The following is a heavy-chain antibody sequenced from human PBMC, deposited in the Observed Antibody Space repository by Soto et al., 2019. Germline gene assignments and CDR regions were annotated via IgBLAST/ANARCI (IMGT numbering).Heavy chain of an antibody. Sequence: QVQLVQSGAEVKKPGASVKVSCTASGYTFITYYIHWVRQAPGQGPEWMGIMNPTGGSTSYAQKFEGRVTMTRDTSTSTFYMELSSLRSGDTAVYYCEGRGGYPRDGMDVWGQGTTVTVSS. CDR1: GYTFITYY. D-gene: IGHD5-12*01. CDR3: EGRGGYPRDGMDV. CDR2: MNPTGGST. J-gene: IGHJ6*02. V-gene: IGHV1-46*01.